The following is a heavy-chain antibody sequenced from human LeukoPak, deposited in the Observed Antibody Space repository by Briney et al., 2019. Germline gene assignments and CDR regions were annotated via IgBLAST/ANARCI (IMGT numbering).Heavy chain of an antibody. V-gene: IGHV3-30*04. J-gene: IGHJ6*02. Sequence: GGSLRLSCAASGFTFSSYAMHWVRQAPGKGLEWVAVISYDGSNKYYADSVKGRFTISRDNSKNTLYLQMNSLRAEDTAVYYCARGSLMYWKQWLVPFDYYYGMDVWGQGTTVTVSS. CDR3: ARGSLMYWKQWLVPFDYYYGMDV. D-gene: IGHD6-19*01. CDR2: ISYDGSNK. CDR1: GFTFSSYA.